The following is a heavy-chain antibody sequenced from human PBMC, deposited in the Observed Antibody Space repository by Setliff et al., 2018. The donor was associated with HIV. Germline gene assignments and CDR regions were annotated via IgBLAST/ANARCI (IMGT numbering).Heavy chain of an antibody. CDR1: NYTLINYG. V-gene: IGHV1-18*01. J-gene: IGHJ5*02. CDR2: IGSYSGYT. CDR3: VRGHCNSDKCWYTWFDP. D-gene: IGHD2-2*01. Sequence: ASVKVSCKASNYTLINYGVSWVRQAPGQGLEWMGWIGSYSGYTIYAQKFQDRLTMTTDTSTTTASMELRSLRSDDTTVYYCVRGHCNSDKCWYTWFDPWGQGTLVTVS.